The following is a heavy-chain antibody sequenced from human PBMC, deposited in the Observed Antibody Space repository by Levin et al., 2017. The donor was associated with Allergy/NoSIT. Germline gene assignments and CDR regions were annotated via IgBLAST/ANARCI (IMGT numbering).Heavy chain of an antibody. D-gene: IGHD2-15*01. V-gene: IGHV3-11*05. CDR2: ISSSSSYT. Sequence: GGSLRLSCAASGFTFSDYYMSWIRQAPGKGLEWVSYISSSSSYTNYADSVKGRFTISRDNAKNSLYLQMNSLRAEDTAVYYCARVGYCSGGSCYDYFDYWGQGTLVTVSS. CDR1: GFTFSDYY. CDR3: ARVGYCSGGSCYDYFDY. J-gene: IGHJ4*02.